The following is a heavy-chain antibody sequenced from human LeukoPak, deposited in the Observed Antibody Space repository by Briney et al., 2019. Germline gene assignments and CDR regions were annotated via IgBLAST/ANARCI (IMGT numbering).Heavy chain of an antibody. CDR1: GFTFSRYD. CDR3: AKNLNLVVVPAACPDY. Sequence: GGSLRLSCTASGFTFSRYDMSWVRQAPGKGLEWVSVIYSGDSTYYADSVKGRFTISRDNSKNTMYLQMNSLRAEDTAVYYCAKNLNLVVVPAACPDYWGQGTLVTVSS. J-gene: IGHJ4*02. CDR2: IYSGDST. V-gene: IGHV3-66*01. D-gene: IGHD2-2*01.